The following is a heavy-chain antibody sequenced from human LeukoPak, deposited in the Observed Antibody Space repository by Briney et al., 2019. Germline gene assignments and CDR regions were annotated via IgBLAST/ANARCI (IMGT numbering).Heavy chain of an antibody. D-gene: IGHD3-22*01. CDR3: ARDQGRSYDSSGYYTFDY. J-gene: IGHJ4*02. V-gene: IGHV3-30*01. Sequence: GGSLRLSCAASGFTFSSYAMHWVRQAPGKGLEWVAVISYDGSNKYYADSVKGRFTISRDNSKNTLYLQMNSLRAEDTAVYYCARDQGRSYDSSGYYTFDYWGQGTLVTVSS. CDR1: GFTFSSYA. CDR2: ISYDGSNK.